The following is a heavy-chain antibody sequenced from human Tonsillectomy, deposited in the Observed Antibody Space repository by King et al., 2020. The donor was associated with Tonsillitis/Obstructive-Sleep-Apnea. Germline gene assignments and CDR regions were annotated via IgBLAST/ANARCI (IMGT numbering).Heavy chain of an antibody. V-gene: IGHV3-7*04. Sequence: VQLVESGGGLVQPGGSLRLSCAASGFTFSTYWMTWVRQAPGKGLEWVANIKQDGSEKYYVESVKGRFTISRDNAKNSLYLQMNSLRPGDTAVYYCARDFTGYCSGGNCYSSGENYWGQGTLVTVSS. CDR3: ARDFTGYCSGGNCYSSGENY. D-gene: IGHD2-15*01. CDR1: GFTFSTYW. J-gene: IGHJ4*02. CDR2: IKQDGSEK.